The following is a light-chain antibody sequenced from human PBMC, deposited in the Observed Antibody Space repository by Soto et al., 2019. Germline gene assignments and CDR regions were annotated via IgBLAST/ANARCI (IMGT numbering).Light chain of an antibody. CDR3: EQSDSTPPYT. CDR1: QSISSY. J-gene: IGKJ2*01. Sequence: DLQMTQSPSSLSASVGDRVTITCRASQSISSYLNWYQQKPGKAPKLLIYAASSLQSGVPSRFSGGGYGTDFTLTISSLQPEDFATYYCEQSDSTPPYTFGQGTKLEIK. CDR2: AAS. V-gene: IGKV1-39*01.